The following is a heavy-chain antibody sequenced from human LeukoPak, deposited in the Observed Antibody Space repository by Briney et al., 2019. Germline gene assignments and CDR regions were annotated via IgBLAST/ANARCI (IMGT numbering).Heavy chain of an antibody. CDR1: GGSISSGGYY. J-gene: IGHJ6*02. D-gene: IGHD1-26*01. CDR3: ARDRSIVGATAFDKTHPHYGMDV. CDR2: IYYSGST. V-gene: IGHV4-31*03. Sequence: SETLSLTCTVSGGSISSGGYYWSWIRQHPGKGLEWIGYIYYSGSTYYNPSLKSRVTISVDTSKNQFSLKLSSVTAADTAVYYCARDRSIVGATAFDKTHPHYGMDVWGQGTTVTVSS.